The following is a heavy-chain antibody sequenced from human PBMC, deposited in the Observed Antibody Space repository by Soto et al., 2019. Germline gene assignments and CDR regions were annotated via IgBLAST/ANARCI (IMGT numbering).Heavy chain of an antibody. Sequence: ASVKVSCKASGYTFTSYGISWVRQAPGQGLEWMGWINAYNGNTNYAQKFQGRVTMTTDTSTSTAYMELRSLRSDDTAVYYCARVKGSGYHNWFDPWGQGTLVTVS. V-gene: IGHV1-18*01. D-gene: IGHD3-22*01. J-gene: IGHJ5*02. CDR1: GYTFTSYG. CDR2: INAYNGNT. CDR3: ARVKGSGYHNWFDP.